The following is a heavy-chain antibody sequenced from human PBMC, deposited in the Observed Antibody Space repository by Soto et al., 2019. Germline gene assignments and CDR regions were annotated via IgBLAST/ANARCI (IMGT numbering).Heavy chain of an antibody. CDR3: ARGMTSHDY. V-gene: IGHV5-51*01. J-gene: IGHJ4*02. CDR1: GYNFATYW. Sequence: GESLKISCKASGYNFATYWIAWVRQMPGKGLECMGIIYPGDSNTRYSPSFQGQVTISADKSITTTYLQWSSLEASDTAMYYGARGMTSHDYWGQGTQVTVSS. D-gene: IGHD2-21*02. CDR2: IYPGDSNT.